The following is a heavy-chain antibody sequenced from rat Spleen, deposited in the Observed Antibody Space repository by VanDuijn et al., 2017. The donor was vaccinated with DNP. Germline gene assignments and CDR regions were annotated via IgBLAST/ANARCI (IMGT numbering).Heavy chain of an antibody. CDR2: IDTSGGYT. CDR1: GFTFSNYD. J-gene: IGHJ2*01. Sequence: EVQLVESGGGLVQPGRSLKLSCAASGFTFSNYDMAWVRQAPTKGLEWVASIDTSGGYTYYRDSVKGRFIVSRDNAESTLYLQMDSLRSEDTATYYCTTQRGGLYWGQGVMVTVSS. D-gene: IGHD1-11*01. V-gene: IGHV5-25*01. CDR3: TTQRGGLY.